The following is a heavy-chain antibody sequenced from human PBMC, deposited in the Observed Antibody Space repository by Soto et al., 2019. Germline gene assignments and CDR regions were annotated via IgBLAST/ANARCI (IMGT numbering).Heavy chain of an antibody. D-gene: IGHD2-15*01. CDR1: GFTFGDYA. Sequence: PGGSLRLSCTASGFTFGDYAMSWVRQAPGKGLEWVGFIRSKAYGGTTEYAASVKGRFTISRDDSKSIAYLQMNSLKTEDTAVYYCTRAEGYCSGGSCLAPDYWGQGT. CDR2: IRSKAYGGTT. V-gene: IGHV3-49*04. CDR3: TRAEGYCSGGSCLAPDY. J-gene: IGHJ4*02.